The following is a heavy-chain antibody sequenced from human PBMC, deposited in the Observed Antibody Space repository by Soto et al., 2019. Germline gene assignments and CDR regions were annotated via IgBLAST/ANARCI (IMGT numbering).Heavy chain of an antibody. Sequence: GLDLEWLALIYWNDDKRYSPSLNSRLTITKDTSKNQVVLTMTNMDPGDTATYYCAHRQRTGSGYFYFENWGQGSLVTVSP. D-gene: IGHD5-18*01. J-gene: IGHJ4*02. CDR2: IYWNDDK. V-gene: IGHV2-5*01. CDR3: AHRQRTGSGYFYFEN.